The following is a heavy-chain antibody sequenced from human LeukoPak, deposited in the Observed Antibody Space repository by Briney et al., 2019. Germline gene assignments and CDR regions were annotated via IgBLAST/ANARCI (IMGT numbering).Heavy chain of an antibody. V-gene: IGHV4-34*01. Sequence: SETLSLTCAVYGGSFSGYYWSWIRQPPGKGLEWIGEINHSGSTNYNPSLKSRVTISVDTSKNQFSLKLSSVTAADTAVYYCARDGDSSVSYYFDYWGQGTLVTVSS. D-gene: IGHD7-27*01. CDR3: ARDGDSSVSYYFDY. J-gene: IGHJ4*02. CDR2: INHSGST. CDR1: GGSFSGYY.